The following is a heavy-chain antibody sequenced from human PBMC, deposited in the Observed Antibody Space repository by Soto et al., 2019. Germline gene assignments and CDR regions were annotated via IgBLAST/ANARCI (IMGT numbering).Heavy chain of an antibody. CDR3: ARDRVAGIWGDAFDI. D-gene: IGHD3-16*01. CDR2: INPYNANV. Sequence: QVQLVQSGAEVKKPGASVKVSCKTSGYTFTNHGINWVRQAPGQGLEWMGWINPYNANVNYAQKLQGRVTMTTDTSTRKANMDLRSLTSDDTAVYYCARDRVAGIWGDAFDIWGQGTMVTASS. CDR1: GYTFTNHG. J-gene: IGHJ3*02. V-gene: IGHV1-18*04.